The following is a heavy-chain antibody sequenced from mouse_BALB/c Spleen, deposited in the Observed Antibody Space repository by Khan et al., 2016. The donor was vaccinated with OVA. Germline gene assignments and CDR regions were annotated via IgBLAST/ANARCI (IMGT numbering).Heavy chain of an antibody. CDR1: GDTFISYY. D-gene: IGHD1-1*01. Sequence: QVQLQQSGLELVNPGASVKMSCKASGDTFISYYIHWVKQRPGQGLVWIGWIYPGDGRTKYNEKFKGKTTLTADKSSSTAYMLLSSLTSEDSAIYFCAISYYGSFWYLDVWGAGTTVTVSS. V-gene: IGHV1S56*01. J-gene: IGHJ1*01. CDR3: AISYYGSFWYLDV. CDR2: IYPGDGRT.